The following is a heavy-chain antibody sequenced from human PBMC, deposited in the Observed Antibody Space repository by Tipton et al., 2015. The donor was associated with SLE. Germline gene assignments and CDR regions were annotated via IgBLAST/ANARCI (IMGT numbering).Heavy chain of an antibody. Sequence: QVQLVQSGAEVKKSGASVEVSCKASGYTFTSNKMHWVRQAPGQGLEWMGWMNPNSGNTGYAQKFQGRVTMTRNTSISTAYMELSSLRSEDTAVYYCARDLDNMDVWGQGTTVTVSS. CDR2: MNPNSGNT. D-gene: IGHD1-1*01. J-gene: IGHJ6*02. V-gene: IGHV1-8*01. CDR1: GYTFTSNK. CDR3: ARDLDNMDV.